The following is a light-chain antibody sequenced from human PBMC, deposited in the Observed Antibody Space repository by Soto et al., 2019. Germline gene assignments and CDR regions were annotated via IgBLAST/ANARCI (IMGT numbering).Light chain of an antibody. J-gene: IGLJ1*01. CDR1: SSDVGGYNH. Sequence: QSVLTQPASVSGSPGQTITISCTGTSSDVGGYNHVSWYQIHPGKAPKLIIYEVTSRPSGVSYRFSRSKSGNSASLTISGLQAEDEADYYCSSYASSSSYVCGGGTTVTV. CDR2: EVT. V-gene: IGLV2-14*01. CDR3: SSYASSSSYV.